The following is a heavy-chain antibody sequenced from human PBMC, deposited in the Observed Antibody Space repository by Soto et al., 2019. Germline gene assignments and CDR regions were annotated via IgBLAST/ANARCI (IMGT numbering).Heavy chain of an antibody. V-gene: IGHV4-59*01. Sequence: QVQLQESGPGLVKPSETLSLTCSVSGGSLSSGFWGWFRQPPGKGLEWIGFIHYIGSTTYNPSLTSRLTISLDTSKNHFSLRLSSVTAADTALYYCTVGGGWLTDYWGQGTLVTVSS. J-gene: IGHJ4*02. CDR3: TVGGGWLTDY. CDR2: IHYIGST. D-gene: IGHD5-12*01. CDR1: GGSLSSGF.